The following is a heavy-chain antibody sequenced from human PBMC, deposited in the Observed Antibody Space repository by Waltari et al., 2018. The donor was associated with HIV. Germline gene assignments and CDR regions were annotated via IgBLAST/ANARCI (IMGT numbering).Heavy chain of an antibody. D-gene: IGHD3-16*02. V-gene: IGHV3-7*01. J-gene: IGHJ2*01. CDR2: IKQEGNEK. CDR3: ARSITFGGVIAYHWYFDL. CDR1: GFTFTSYW. Sequence: EVQLVESGGGLVQPGGSLRLSCVASGFTFTSYWMSWVRQAPGKGLEWVANIKQEGNEKYYVDSVKGRFTISRDNAKNSLYLQMNSLRAEDTAVYYCARSITFGGVIAYHWYFDLWGRGTLVTVSS.